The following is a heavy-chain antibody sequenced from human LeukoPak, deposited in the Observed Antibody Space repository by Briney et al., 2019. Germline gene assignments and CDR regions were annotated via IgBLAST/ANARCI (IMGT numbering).Heavy chain of an antibody. J-gene: IGHJ3*01. V-gene: IGHV3-23*01. Sequence: GGSLRLSCAASGFTFSRSDMCWVRQAPGKGLEWVSSIRGSGARTDYADSVKGRFSISRDNSKNTLHLQMNRQRAEDTAVYYGAKARIGVIPPADALDVWGQGTLVTVSS. CDR2: IRGSGART. CDR3: AKARIGVIPPADALDV. D-gene: IGHD6-19*01. CDR1: GFTFSRSD.